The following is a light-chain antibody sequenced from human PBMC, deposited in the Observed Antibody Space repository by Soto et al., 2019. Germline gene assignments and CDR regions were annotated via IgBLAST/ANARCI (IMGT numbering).Light chain of an antibody. CDR3: QQYNSYPWT. V-gene: IGKV1-5*03. J-gene: IGKJ1*01. Sequence: DIQMTQSPSTLSASVGDRVTITCRASQSISSWLAWYQQKPGKAPKLLIYEASSLESGVPSRFSGSGYGTEFNLTISSLQPDDFANYYCQQYNSYPWTFGQGTKVEIK. CDR2: EAS. CDR1: QSISSW.